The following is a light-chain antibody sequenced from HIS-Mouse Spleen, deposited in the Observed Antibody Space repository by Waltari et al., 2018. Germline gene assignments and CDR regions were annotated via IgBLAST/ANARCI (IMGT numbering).Light chain of an antibody. CDR3: CSYAGSSTWV. CDR2: EGS. J-gene: IGLJ3*02. CDR1: SSYVGSYNL. Sequence: QSALTQPASVSGSPAQSITLSCTGISSYVGSYNLVPWYQQHPGKAPKLMIYEGSKRPSGVSNRFSGSQSGNTASLTISGLQAEDEADYYCCSYAGSSTWVFGGGTKLTVL. V-gene: IGLV2-23*01.